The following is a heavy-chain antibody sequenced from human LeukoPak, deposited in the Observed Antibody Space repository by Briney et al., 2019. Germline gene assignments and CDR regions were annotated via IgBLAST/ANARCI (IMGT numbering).Heavy chain of an antibody. Sequence: SETLSLTCTVSGGSISSCYGSWIRQPPGKGLEWIGYIYYSGSTNYNPSLKSRVTISVDTSKNQFSLKLSSVTAADTAVYYCAGHVYYGSSGYYYDYWGQGTLLTVSS. J-gene: IGHJ4*02. CDR3: AGHVYYGSSGYYYDY. V-gene: IGHV4-59*08. D-gene: IGHD3-22*01. CDR1: GGSISSCY. CDR2: IYYSGST.